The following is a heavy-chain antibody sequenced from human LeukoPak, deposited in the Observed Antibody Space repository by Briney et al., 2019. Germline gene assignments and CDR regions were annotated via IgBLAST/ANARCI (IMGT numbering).Heavy chain of an antibody. CDR2: ISSSSIYI. CDR1: GFTFSDYS. V-gene: IGHV3-21*04. D-gene: IGHD1-14*01. CDR3: ATDDYRKFWFDP. Sequence: PGGSLRLSCAASGFTFSDYSMTWVRQAPGKGLEWVSSISSSSIYIYYADSVKGRFTISRDNAKNSLYLQMNSLRAEDTALYYCATDDYRKFWFDPWGQGTLVTVSS. J-gene: IGHJ5*02.